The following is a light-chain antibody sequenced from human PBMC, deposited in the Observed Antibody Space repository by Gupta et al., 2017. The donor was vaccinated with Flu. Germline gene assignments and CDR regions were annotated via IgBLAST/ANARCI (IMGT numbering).Light chain of an antibody. V-gene: IGLV2-23*02. CDR1: SSVVGNYDL. Sequence: QSALTPPASVSASPGQSITIPLTGTSSVVGNYDLVSWYQQSPGKAPKLMIYEVSKWPSGVSNRFSGSKSGNTASLTISGLQSEDGGDYYCCSYAGRHVVFGGGTKLTVL. J-gene: IGLJ2*01. CDR3: CSYAGRHVV. CDR2: EVS.